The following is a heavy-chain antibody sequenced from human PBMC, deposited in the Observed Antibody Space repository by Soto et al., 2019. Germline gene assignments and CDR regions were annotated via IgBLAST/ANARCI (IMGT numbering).Heavy chain of an antibody. CDR3: ARIIAASGTGFDY. V-gene: IGHV5-51*01. D-gene: IGHD3-16*02. J-gene: IGHJ4*02. CDR2: IYPGDSDT. CDR1: GYTSISYW. Sequence: EVQLVQSGAEMKKPGESLKISCKASGYTSISYWIAWVRQKPGKGLEWMGMIYPGDSDTRYSPSFQGQVTISADKSINTAYLQWSSLEASDTAVYYCARIIAASGTGFDYWGQGTLVAVSS.